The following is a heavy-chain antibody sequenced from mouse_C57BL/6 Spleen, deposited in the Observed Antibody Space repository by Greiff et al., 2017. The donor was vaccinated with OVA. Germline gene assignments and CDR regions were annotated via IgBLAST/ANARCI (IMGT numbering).Heavy chain of an antibody. D-gene: IGHD1-1*01. CDR3: ARDVYGSSFYFDY. CDR2: INYDGSST. V-gene: IGHV5-16*01. CDR1: GFTFSDYY. J-gene: IGHJ2*01. Sequence: EVQLVESEGGSVQPGSSMKLSCTASGFTFSDYYMAWVRQVPEKGLEWVANINYDGSSTYYLDSLKSRFIISRDNAKNILYLQMSSLKSEDTATXYCARDVYGSSFYFDYWGQGTTLTVSS.